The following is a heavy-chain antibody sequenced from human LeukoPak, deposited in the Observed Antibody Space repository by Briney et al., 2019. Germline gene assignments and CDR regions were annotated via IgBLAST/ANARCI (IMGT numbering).Heavy chain of an antibody. CDR2: INPNNGDS. Sequence: ASVKASCKPSGYTFSDYYIHWVRQAPGQRLEWMGWINPNNGDSNSAQKFQGRVTMTRDTPISTAYMELSGLRSGDTAVYYCTRGPITGDFDYWGQGTLVTVSS. V-gene: IGHV1-2*02. CDR1: GYTFSDYY. CDR3: TRGPITGDFDY. D-gene: IGHD7-27*01. J-gene: IGHJ4*02.